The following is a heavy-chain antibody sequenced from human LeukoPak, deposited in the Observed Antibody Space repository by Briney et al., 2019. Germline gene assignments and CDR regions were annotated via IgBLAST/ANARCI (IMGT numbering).Heavy chain of an antibody. CDR2: IYYSGDT. CDR1: GDSISSSSYY. CDR3: ARLRGYTYGPPGY. D-gene: IGHD5-18*01. J-gene: IGHJ4*02. Sequence: SETLSLTCTVSGDSISSSSYYRGWIRQPPGKGLEWIGSIYYSGDTYYSPSLKSRVTISVDTSKSQFSLKLSSVTAADTAVYYCARLRGYTYGPPGYWGQGTLVTVSS. V-gene: IGHV4-39*01.